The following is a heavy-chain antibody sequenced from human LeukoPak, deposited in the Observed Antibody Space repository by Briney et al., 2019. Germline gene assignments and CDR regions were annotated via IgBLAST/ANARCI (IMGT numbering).Heavy chain of an antibody. CDR1: GGTFSSYA. Sequence: ASVKVSCKASGGTFSSYAISWVRQAPGQGLEWMGWISAYNGNTNYAQKLQGRVTMTTDTSTSTAYMELRSLRSDDTAVYYCAREIHYDILTGYQSPSQFDYWGQGTLVTVSS. D-gene: IGHD3-9*01. J-gene: IGHJ4*02. CDR2: ISAYNGNT. CDR3: AREIHYDILTGYQSPSQFDY. V-gene: IGHV1-18*01.